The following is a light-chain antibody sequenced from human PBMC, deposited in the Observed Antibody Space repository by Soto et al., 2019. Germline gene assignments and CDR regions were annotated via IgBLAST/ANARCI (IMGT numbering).Light chain of an antibody. J-gene: IGKJ1*01. Sequence: EIVLTQSPGTLSLSPGEGATLSCRASQSVSSSYLAWYQQKPGQAPRLLIYGASSRATGIPDRFSGSGSGTDFTLTISRLEPEDFAVYYCQQYGSSPRTFGQGT. V-gene: IGKV3-20*01. CDR1: QSVSSSY. CDR3: QQYGSSPRT. CDR2: GAS.